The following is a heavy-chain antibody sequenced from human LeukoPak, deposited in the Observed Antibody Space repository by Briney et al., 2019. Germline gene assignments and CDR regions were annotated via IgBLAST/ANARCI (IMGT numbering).Heavy chain of an antibody. J-gene: IGHJ4*02. CDR1: GYSITSGYY. CDR2: IYHSGST. Sequence: SETLSLTCAVSGYSITSGYYWGWIRQPPGKGLEWIGSIYHSGSTYYNPFLKSRLTISVDTSKNQFSLRLSSVTAADTAEYYCVRYNNYGYYFDYWGQGALVTVSS. V-gene: IGHV4-38-2*01. CDR3: VRYNNYGYYFDY. D-gene: IGHD4-11*01.